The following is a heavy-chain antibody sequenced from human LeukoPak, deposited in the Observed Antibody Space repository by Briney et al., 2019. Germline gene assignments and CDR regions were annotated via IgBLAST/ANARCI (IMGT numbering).Heavy chain of an antibody. Sequence: SETLSLTCTVSGGSISSSSYYWSRIRQPPGKGLEWIGEINHSGSTNYNPSLKSRVTISVDTSKNQFSLKLSSVTAADTAVYYCARASSSWYSWFDPWGQGTLVTVSS. V-gene: IGHV4-39*07. CDR2: INHSGST. CDR3: ARASSSWYSWFDP. D-gene: IGHD6-13*01. J-gene: IGHJ5*02. CDR1: GGSISSSSYY.